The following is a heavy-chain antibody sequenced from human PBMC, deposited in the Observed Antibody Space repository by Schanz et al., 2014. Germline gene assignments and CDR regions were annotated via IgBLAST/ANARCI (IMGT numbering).Heavy chain of an antibody. Sequence: EVQLLESGGALVQPGGSLRLSCAASDFSFSTFAMTWVRQAPGKGLEWVSTFGGGGGGPFYADSVEGRFTISRDTSKNSLSLLSYRLRVEDASLYSSPFPSKDHHLGRHGWSDGMDVWGQGTTVTVSS. CDR2: FGGGGGGP. V-gene: IGHV3-23*01. D-gene: IGHD3-3*01. CDR1: DFSFSTFA. CDR3: PFPSKDHHLGRHGWSDGMDV. J-gene: IGHJ6*02.